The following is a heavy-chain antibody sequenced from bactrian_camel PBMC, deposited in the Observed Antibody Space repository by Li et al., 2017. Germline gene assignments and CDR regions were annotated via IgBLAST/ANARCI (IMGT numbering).Heavy chain of an antibody. CDR1: AFTYF. CDR3: SARLRYGMRRY. J-gene: IGHJ4*01. V-gene: IGHV3S55*01. D-gene: IGHD5*01. CDR2: IVSAGTT. Sequence: VQLVESGGGSVQAGGSLRLSCAASAFTYFMGWFRQAPGKEREEVAQIVSAGTTTYADSVKGRFTISKDNAKNTLYLEMNNLKPEDTAMYYCSARLRYGMRRYWGQGTQVTVS.